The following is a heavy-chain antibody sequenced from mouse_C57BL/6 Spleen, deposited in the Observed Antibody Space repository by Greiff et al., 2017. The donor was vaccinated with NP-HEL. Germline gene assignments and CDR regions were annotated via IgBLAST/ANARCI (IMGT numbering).Heavy chain of an antibody. J-gene: IGHJ4*01. Sequence: EVQGVESGGGLVKPGGSLKLSCAASGFTFSDYGMHWVRQAPEKGLEWVAYISSGSSTIYYADTVKGRFPISRDNAQHTLFLPITSLRSEDTAMYYCARGYSNYLYAMDYWGQGTSVTVSS. V-gene: IGHV5-17*01. CDR1: GFTFSDYG. D-gene: IGHD2-5*01. CDR3: ARGYSNYLYAMDY. CDR2: ISSGSSTI.